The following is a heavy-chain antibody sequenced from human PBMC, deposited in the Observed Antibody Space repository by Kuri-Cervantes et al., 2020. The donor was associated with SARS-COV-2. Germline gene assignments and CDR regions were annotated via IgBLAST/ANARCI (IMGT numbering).Heavy chain of an antibody. Sequence: ESLKISCTVSGGSISSSSYYWVWIRQPPGKGLEWIGCIYYSGSTYYNPSHKSRVTISVDTSKNQFSLKLSSVTAADTAVYYCARVPFWSGYYKDYYYYGMDVWGQGTTVTVSS. CDR2: IYYSGST. J-gene: IGHJ6*02. V-gene: IGHV4-39*07. CDR3: ARVPFWSGYYKDYYYYGMDV. D-gene: IGHD3-3*01. CDR1: GGSISSSSYY.